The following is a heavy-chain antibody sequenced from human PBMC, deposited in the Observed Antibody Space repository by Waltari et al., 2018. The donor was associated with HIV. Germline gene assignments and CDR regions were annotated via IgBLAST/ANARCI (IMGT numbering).Heavy chain of an antibody. Sequence: QVQLQESGPGLVKPSETLSLTCTVSGGSVSSGSYYWSWIRQPPGKGLEWIGYIYYSGSTNYNPSLKSRVTISVDTSKNQFSLKLSSVTAADTAVYYCAPWYNWNYGPWGQGTLVTVSS. CDR1: GGSVSSGSYY. J-gene: IGHJ4*02. CDR3: APWYNWNYGP. CDR2: IYYSGST. V-gene: IGHV4-61*01. D-gene: IGHD1-7*01.